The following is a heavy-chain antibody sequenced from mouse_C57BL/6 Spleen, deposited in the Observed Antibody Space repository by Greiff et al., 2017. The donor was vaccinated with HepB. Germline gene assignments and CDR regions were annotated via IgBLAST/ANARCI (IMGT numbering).Heavy chain of an antibody. V-gene: IGHV1-76*01. Sequence: QVQLQQSGAELVRPGASVKLSCKASGYTFTDYYINWVKQRPGQGLEWIARIYPGSGNTYYNEKFKGKATLTAEKSSSTAYMQLSSLTSEDSAVYFCARWGGNYGYFDVWGTGTTVTVSS. J-gene: IGHJ1*03. CDR1: GYTFTDYY. CDR2: IYPGSGNT. CDR3: ARWGGNYGYFDV. D-gene: IGHD2-1*01.